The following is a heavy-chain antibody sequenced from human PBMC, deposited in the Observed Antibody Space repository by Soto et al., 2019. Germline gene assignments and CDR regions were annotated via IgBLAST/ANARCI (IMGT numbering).Heavy chain of an antibody. V-gene: IGHV4-59*11. CDR2: IYYAGST. J-gene: IGHJ5*02. CDR3: ATLPPRIEVTVLPIPT. CDR1: GGSFRPHY. D-gene: IGHD2-15*01. Sequence: PSETLSLTCTVSGGSFRPHYWSWIRQPPGKGLEWVGYIYYAGSTNYNPSLRGRVTISVDKSNNQFSLTLKYVTAADTAVYYCATLPPRIEVTVLPIPTWGQGTLVTVSS.